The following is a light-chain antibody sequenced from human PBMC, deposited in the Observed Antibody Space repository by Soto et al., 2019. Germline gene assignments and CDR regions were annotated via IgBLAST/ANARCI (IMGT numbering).Light chain of an antibody. CDR2: GAS. J-gene: IGKJ3*01. CDR1: QSVSSSY. Sequence: EIVLTQSPGTLSLSPGERATLSCRASQSVSSSYLAWYQQKPGQAPRLLIYGASSRATGIPDRFSGGGSGTDFTLTISRLEPEDFAVYYCQQYGSSPCTFGPGTKVDIK. CDR3: QQYGSSPCT. V-gene: IGKV3-20*01.